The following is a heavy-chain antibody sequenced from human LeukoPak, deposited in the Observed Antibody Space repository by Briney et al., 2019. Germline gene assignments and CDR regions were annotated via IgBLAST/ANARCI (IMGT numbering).Heavy chain of an antibody. V-gene: IGHV1-2*02. CDR3: ARLKGPRDY. CDR1: GGTFSSYA. J-gene: IGHJ4*02. Sequence: ASVKVSCKASGGTFSSYAISWVRQAPGQGLEWMGWINPNSGGTNYAQKFQGRVTMTRDTSISTAYMELSRLRSDDTAVYYCARLKGPRDYWGQGTLVTVSS. CDR2: INPNSGGT.